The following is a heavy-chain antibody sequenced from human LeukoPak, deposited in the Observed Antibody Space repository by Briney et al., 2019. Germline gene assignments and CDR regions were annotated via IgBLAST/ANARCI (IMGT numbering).Heavy chain of an antibody. CDR3: ARDLTMVRGVNYAFDI. J-gene: IGHJ3*02. CDR2: INPNSGGT. V-gene: IGHV1-2*02. D-gene: IGHD3-10*01. CDR1: GYTFTGYY. Sequence: ASVKVSCKASGYTFTGYYMHWVRQAPGQGLEWMGWINPNSGGTNYAQKFQGRVTMTRDTSISTAYMELSRLRSDDTAVYYCARDLTMVRGVNYAFDIWGQGTMVTVSS.